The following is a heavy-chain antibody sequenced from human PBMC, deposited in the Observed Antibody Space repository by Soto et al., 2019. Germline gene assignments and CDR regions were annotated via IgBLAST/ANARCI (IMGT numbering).Heavy chain of an antibody. D-gene: IGHD3-10*01. Sequence: SETLSLTCAVYGGSFSGYYWSWIRQPPGKGLEWIGEINHSGSTNHNPSLKSRVTISVDTSKNQFSLKLSSVTAADTAVYYCARGALYGSGSYCWFDPWGQGTLVTVSS. J-gene: IGHJ5*02. V-gene: IGHV4-34*01. CDR2: INHSGST. CDR3: ARGALYGSGSYCWFDP. CDR1: GGSFSGYY.